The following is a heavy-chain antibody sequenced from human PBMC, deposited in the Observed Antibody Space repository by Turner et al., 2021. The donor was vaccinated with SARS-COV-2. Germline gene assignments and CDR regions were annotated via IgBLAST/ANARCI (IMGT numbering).Heavy chain of an antibody. CDR3: GKESRYYDNTGYYSDVFDI. CDR2: IVPFSGTS. Sequence: QVQLEQSGAELKKPGSSVKVSCKASGGSLSGTTIHWVRQAPGHGLEWMGGIVPFSGTSNYAQKFQDRVTITADTSTTTAYMELRGLKSEDTAVYYCGKESRYYDNTGYYSDVFDIWGQGTLVTVSS. J-gene: IGHJ3*02. V-gene: IGHV1-69*06. D-gene: IGHD3-22*01. CDR1: GGSLSGTT.